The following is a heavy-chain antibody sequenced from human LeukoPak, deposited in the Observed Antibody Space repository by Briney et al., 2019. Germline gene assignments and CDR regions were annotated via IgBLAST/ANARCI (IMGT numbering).Heavy chain of an antibody. D-gene: IGHD6-6*01. CDR1: GFTFSSYG. CDR3: ARDESSSSYLDY. Sequence: GGSLRLSCAASGFTFSSYGMNWVRQAPGKGLEWVSFISSRNDDINYADFAKGRFTISRDTAKNSLYLQMNSLRVEDTAIYYCARDESSSSYLDYWGQGTLVTVSS. J-gene: IGHJ4*02. V-gene: IGHV3-21*05. CDR2: ISSRNDDI.